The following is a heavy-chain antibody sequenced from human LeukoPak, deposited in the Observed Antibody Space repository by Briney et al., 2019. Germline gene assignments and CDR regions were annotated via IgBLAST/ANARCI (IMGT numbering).Heavy chain of an antibody. J-gene: IGHJ4*02. CDR1: GFTFSSYE. Sequence: GGSLRLSCAASGFTFSSYEMNWVRQAPGKGLEWVSYISSSGSTVYYADSVKGRFTISRDNAKNSLYLQMNSLRAEDTAVYYCARGIGKDYYDSSVWDQGTLVTVSS. CDR2: ISSSGSTV. V-gene: IGHV3-48*03. D-gene: IGHD3-22*01. CDR3: ARGIGKDYYDSSV.